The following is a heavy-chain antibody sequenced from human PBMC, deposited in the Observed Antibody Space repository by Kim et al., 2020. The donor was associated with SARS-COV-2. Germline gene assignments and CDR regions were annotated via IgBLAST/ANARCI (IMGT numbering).Heavy chain of an antibody. J-gene: IGHJ4*02. Sequence: IYYATSVRGRFTNTRDNDKNSLFLKMNSLGAEDTAVYYCARGPNYSPFDYWGQGTLVTVSS. D-gene: IGHD4-4*01. CDR2: I. V-gene: IGHV3-48*03. CDR3: ARGPNYSPFDY.